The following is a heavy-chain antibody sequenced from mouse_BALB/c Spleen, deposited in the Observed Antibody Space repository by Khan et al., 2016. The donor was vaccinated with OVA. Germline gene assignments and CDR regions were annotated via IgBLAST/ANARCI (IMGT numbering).Heavy chain of an antibody. CDR1: GISITTGNYR. CDR2: IYYSGTI. Sequence: EVQLQESGPGLVKPSQTVSLTCTVTGISITTGNYRWSWIRQFPGNKLEWIGNIYYSGTITYNPSLTSRTTITRDTSKSQFFLEMNSLTAEDTATYFFERDYGSLYWYFDVWGAGTTVTVSS. V-gene: IGHV3-5*02. D-gene: IGHD1-1*01. J-gene: IGHJ1*01. CDR3: ERDYGSLYWYFDV.